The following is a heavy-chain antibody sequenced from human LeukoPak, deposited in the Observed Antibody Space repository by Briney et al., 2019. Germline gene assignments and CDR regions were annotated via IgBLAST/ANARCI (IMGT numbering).Heavy chain of an antibody. Sequence: GGSLRLSCAASGFTFSTYSMNWVRQVPGKGLVWVSRINNDGSRTTYADSVKGRFTISRDNAKNTVYLQMNSLRAEDTAVYYCARDKKYYYDSNGMDVWAKGPRSPSP. CDR1: GFTFSTYS. V-gene: IGHV3-74*03. J-gene: IGHJ6*02. CDR2: INNDGSRT. CDR3: ARDKKYYYDSNGMDV. D-gene: IGHD3-22*01.